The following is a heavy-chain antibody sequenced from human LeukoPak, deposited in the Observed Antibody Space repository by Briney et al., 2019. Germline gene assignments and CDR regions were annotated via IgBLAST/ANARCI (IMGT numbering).Heavy chain of an antibody. CDR2: IYYSGST. V-gene: IGHV4-39*01. CDR3: ASVLSNEWLLSSSYMDV. D-gene: IGHD3-3*01. Sequence: SETLSLTCTVSGGSISSSSYYWGWIRQPPGKGLEWIGSIYYSGSTYYNPSLKSRVTISVDTSKNQFSLKLSSVTAADTAVYYCASVLSNEWLLSSSYMDVWGKGTTVTVSS. CDR1: GGSISSSSYY. J-gene: IGHJ6*03.